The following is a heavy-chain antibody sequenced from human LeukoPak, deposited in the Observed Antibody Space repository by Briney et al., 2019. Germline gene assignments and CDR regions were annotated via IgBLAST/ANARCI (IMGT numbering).Heavy chain of an antibody. CDR2: IYHSGST. CDR1: GGSISSGGYY. CDR3: ASLNSSGWCLDY. J-gene: IGHJ4*02. D-gene: IGHD6-19*01. V-gene: IGHV4-30-2*01. Sequence: SETLSLTCTVSGGSISSGGYYWSWIRQPPGKGLEWIGYIYHSGSTYYNPSLKSRVTMSVDRSKNQFSLKLSSVTAADTAVYYCASLNSSGWCLDYWGQGTLVTVSS.